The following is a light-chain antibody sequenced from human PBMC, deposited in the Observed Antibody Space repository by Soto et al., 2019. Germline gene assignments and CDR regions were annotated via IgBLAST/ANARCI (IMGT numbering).Light chain of an antibody. CDR1: QSVSSSY. CDR2: GAS. CDR3: QQYDNWPRT. J-gene: IGKJ1*01. Sequence: EIVLTQSPGTLSLSPGERATLSCRASQSVSSSYLAWYQQKPGQAPRLLIYGASSRATGIPDRFSGSGSGTEFTLTISGLQSEDFAVYYCQQYDNWPRTFGQGTKVDIK. V-gene: IGKV3-20*01.